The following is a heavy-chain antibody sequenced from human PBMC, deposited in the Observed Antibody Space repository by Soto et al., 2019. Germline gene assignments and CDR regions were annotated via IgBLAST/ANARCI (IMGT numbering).Heavy chain of an antibody. J-gene: IGHJ4*02. D-gene: IGHD3-22*01. CDR3: ARRKHYYDSSGYYSQYFFDY. Sequence: GESLKISCKGSGYSFTSYWIGWVRQMPGKGLEWMGIIYPGDSDTRYSPSFQGQVTMSADKSISTAYLQWSSLKASDTATYFCARRKHYYDSSGYYSQYFFDYWGQGTLVTVSS. CDR2: IYPGDSDT. CDR1: GYSFTSYW. V-gene: IGHV5-51*01.